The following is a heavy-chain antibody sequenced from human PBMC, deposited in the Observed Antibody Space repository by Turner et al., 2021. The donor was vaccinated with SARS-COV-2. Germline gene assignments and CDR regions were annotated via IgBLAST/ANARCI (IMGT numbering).Heavy chain of an antibody. CDR2: ISYDGSNK. CDR1: GFTFSSYA. J-gene: IGHJ4*02. D-gene: IGHD3-10*01. Sequence: QVQLVESGGGVVQPGRSLRLSCAASGFTFSSYAMHWVRQAPGKGLEWVAVISYDGSNKYCADSVKGRFTISRDNSKNTLYLQMNSLRAEDTAVYYCAREMAAHYGSGSYYSAPFDYWGQGTLVTVSS. V-gene: IGHV3-30-3*01. CDR3: AREMAAHYGSGSYYSAPFDY.